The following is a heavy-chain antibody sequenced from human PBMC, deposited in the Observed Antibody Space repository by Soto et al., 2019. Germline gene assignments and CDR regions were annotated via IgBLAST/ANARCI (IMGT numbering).Heavy chain of an antibody. CDR3: ARLLAEGVIEGGAMDF. J-gene: IGHJ6*02. Sequence: SEPLSLTCTVSGDSIRSGIYYWGWIRQPPGKGLEWIGSAYYSGMTHYGPSLRGRVTISVDTSKNQFSLRLSSVSAADTATYYCARLLAEGVIEGGAMDFWGQGTTVTV. CDR1: GDSIRSGIYY. V-gene: IGHV4-39*01. D-gene: IGHD2-8*01. CDR2: AYYSGMT.